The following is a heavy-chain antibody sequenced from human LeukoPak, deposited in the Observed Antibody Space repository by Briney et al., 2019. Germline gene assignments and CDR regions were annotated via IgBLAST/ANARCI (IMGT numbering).Heavy chain of an antibody. CDR3: ARVRGSSGSYEYYHYMDV. Sequence: SETLSLTCAVYGASFSDYYWSWIRQPAGKGLEWIGRIYTSGSTNYNPSLKSRVTMSVDTSKKQFSLKLSSVTAADTAVYYCARVRGSSGSYEYYHYMDVWGKGTTVTISS. CDR2: IYTSGST. J-gene: IGHJ6*03. CDR1: GASFSDYY. V-gene: IGHV4-59*10. D-gene: IGHD1-26*01.